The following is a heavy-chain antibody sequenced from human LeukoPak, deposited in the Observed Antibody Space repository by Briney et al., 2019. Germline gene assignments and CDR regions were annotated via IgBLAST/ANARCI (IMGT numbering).Heavy chain of an antibody. Sequence: ASVKVSRQASGYSSSNYGISWVGPAPGQGPEWVGWVNPKSGKTGYKQKFQGRVTITRDTSISAAYMELSRLTSDDTAVYFCARGLPLGFCTYGVCYPPKHLDFWGQGTLVTVSS. D-gene: IGHD2-8*01. CDR2: VNPKSGKT. V-gene: IGHV1-8*03. CDR3: ARGLPLGFCTYGVCYPPKHLDF. CDR1: GYSSSNYG. J-gene: IGHJ4*02.